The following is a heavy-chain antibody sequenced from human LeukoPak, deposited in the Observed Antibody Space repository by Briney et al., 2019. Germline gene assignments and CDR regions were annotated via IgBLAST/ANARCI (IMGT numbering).Heavy chain of an antibody. J-gene: IGHJ4*02. V-gene: IGHV4-34*01. CDR1: GGSFSGYY. Sequence: SETLSPTCAVYGGSFSGYYWSWIRQPPGKGLEWIGEINHSGSTNYNPSLKSRVTISVDTSKNQFSLKLSSVTAADTAVYYCASGYDYGVVGYWGQGTLVTVSS. CDR3: ASGYDYGVVGY. CDR2: INHSGST. D-gene: IGHD5-12*01.